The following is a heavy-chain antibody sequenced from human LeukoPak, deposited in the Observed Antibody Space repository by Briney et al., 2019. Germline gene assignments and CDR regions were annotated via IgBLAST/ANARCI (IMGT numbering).Heavy chain of an antibody. CDR3: ARWGEGGTTWSFDY. CDR2: IYYSGSG. J-gene: IGHJ4*02. D-gene: IGHD1-26*01. Sequence: SETLPLTCTVSGGSISTYYWSWIRQPPGKGLEWIGYIYYSGSGNYNPSLKSRVTISVDSSKNQFSLKLNSVTAADTAVYYCARWGEGGTTWSFDYWGQGTLVIVSS. V-gene: IGHV4-59*13. CDR1: GGSISTYY.